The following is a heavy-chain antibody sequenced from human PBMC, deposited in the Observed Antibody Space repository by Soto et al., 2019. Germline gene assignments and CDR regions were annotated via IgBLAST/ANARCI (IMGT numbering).Heavy chain of an antibody. CDR3: ARARRNFDFWSEPHLEDGMDV. J-gene: IGHJ6*02. CDR1: GFSFSSYE. D-gene: IGHD3-3*01. CDR2: ISTSVATM. Sequence: EVQVVESGGGFVQPGGSLRLSCAASGFSFSSYEMNWVRQAPGKGLEWVSYISTSVATMSYADSVKGRFTISRDNAKKSLYLQLNSLRVEDTGVYYCARARRNFDFWSEPHLEDGMDVWGQGTAVTVSS. V-gene: IGHV3-48*03.